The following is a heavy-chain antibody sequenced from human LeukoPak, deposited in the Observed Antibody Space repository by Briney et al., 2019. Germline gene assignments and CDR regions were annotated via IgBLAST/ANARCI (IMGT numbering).Heavy chain of an antibody. CDR3: ARYLTSIDY. Sequence: ASVKVSCKTSGYRFTGYYVHWVRLAPGQGPEWMGRINPNSGAADYAQKFRGRVTMTRDTSISTAYMELSRPRSDDTAIYYCARYLTSIDYWGQGTLVTVSS. J-gene: IGHJ4*02. V-gene: IGHV1-2*06. D-gene: IGHD1-20*01. CDR2: INPNSGAA. CDR1: GYRFTGYY.